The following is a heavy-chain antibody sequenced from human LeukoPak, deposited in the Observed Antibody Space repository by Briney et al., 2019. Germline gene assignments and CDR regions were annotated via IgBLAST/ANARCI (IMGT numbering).Heavy chain of an antibody. CDR2: INPNSGGT. D-gene: IGHD2-21*02. CDR3: ARAGIRPRAFDI. V-gene: IGHV1-2*02. CDR1: GYTFTGYY. J-gene: IGHJ3*02. Sequence: ASVKVSCKASGYTFTGYYMHWVRQAPGQGLEWMGWINPNSGGTNYAQKFQGRVTMASDTSISTAYMELSRLRSDDTAVYYCARAGIRPRAFDIWGQGTMVTVSS.